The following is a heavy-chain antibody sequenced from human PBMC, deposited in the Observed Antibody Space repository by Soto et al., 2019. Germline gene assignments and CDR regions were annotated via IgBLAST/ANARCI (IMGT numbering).Heavy chain of an antibody. CDR3: ARENDDFWSGYYKGEIDY. CDR1: GFTFSSYS. J-gene: IGHJ4*02. V-gene: IGHV3-48*02. Sequence: EVQLVESGGGLLQPGGSLRLSCAASGFTFSSYSMNWVRQAPGKGLEWVSYISSSSSTIYYADSVKGRFTISRDNAKNSLYLQMNSLRDEDTAVYYCARENDDFWSGYYKGEIDYWGQGTLVTVSS. D-gene: IGHD3-3*01. CDR2: ISSSSSTI.